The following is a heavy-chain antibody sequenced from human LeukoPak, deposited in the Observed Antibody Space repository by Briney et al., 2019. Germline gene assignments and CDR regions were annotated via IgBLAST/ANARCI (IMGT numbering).Heavy chain of an antibody. CDR2: ISSRGTTI. Sequence: GGSLRLSCAASGFTFSDYYMSWIRQAPGKGLEWVSYISSRGTTIYFAGSVKGRFTISRDNAKNSLYLQMNSLRAEDTAVYYCARAGVGATRVFDYWGQGTLVTVSS. CDR3: ARAGVGATRVFDY. D-gene: IGHD1-26*01. J-gene: IGHJ4*02. CDR1: GFTFSDYY. V-gene: IGHV3-11*01.